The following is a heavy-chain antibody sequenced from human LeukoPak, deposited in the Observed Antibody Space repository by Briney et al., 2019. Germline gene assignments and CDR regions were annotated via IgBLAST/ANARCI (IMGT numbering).Heavy chain of an antibody. J-gene: IGHJ4*02. D-gene: IGHD3-10*01. CDR2: ISTSNSYI. CDR1: GFTFSDYH. Sequence: GGSLRLSCVVSGFTFSDYHMNWVRQAPGKGLEWVSSISTSNSYIYYADSLTGRFTISRDNAKNSLYLQMNSLRAEDTAVYYCAKFTRTLVRGALVNWGQGTLVTVSS. CDR3: AKFTRTLVRGALVN. V-gene: IGHV3-21*01.